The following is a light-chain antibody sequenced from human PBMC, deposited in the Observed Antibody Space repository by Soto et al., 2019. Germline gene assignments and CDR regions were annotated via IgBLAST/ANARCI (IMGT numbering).Light chain of an antibody. CDR2: EVS. CDR1: SSNVGGYDY. Sequence: QSSLTQPASLSASPGPSVTISCTGTSSNVGGYDYVSWYQQHPGKAPKLMFYEVSKRPSGFSNRFSGSKSGDTASLSISGLQPEDEADYYGSSYTGSDTSDAFRTGTKVTV. V-gene: IGLV2-14*01. CDR3: SSYTGSDTSDA. J-gene: IGLJ1*01.